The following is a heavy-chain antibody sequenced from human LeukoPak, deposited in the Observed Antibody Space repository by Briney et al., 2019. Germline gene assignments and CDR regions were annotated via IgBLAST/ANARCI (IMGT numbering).Heavy chain of an antibody. CDR2: IYYTGST. CDR3: ARHISGAATLG. D-gene: IGHD3-3*02. J-gene: IGHJ4*02. Sequence: PSETLSLTCTVSGGSMKNYYGSWIRQAPGKGLEWIAYIYYTGSTYYNPSLKSRVTMSVDTSVNQFSLRLSSVTAADTAVYYCARHISGAATLGWGQGTLVTVSS. CDR1: GGSMKNYY. V-gene: IGHV4-59*08.